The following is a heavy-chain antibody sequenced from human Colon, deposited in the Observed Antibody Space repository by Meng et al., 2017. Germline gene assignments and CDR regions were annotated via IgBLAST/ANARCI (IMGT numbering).Heavy chain of an antibody. V-gene: IGHV4-4*02. CDR1: GGSISSYNW. CDR3: ARHGGWHFDY. CDR2: IDLGGTP. J-gene: IGHJ4*02. D-gene: IGHD6-19*01. Sequence: QLRLQGSGPGLVGPSGTLSLTFAVSGGSISSYNWWSWVRQPPGKGLEWIGQIDLGGTPYYNPSLESRVIMSLDKSKNQLSLRLTSVAAADTAVYYCARHGGWHFDYWGQGALVTVSS.